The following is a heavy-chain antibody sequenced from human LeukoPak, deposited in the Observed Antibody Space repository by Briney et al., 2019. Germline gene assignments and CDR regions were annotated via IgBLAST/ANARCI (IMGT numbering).Heavy chain of an antibody. Sequence: ASVKVSCKASGYTSTGYYIHWVRQAPGQGLEWMGRINPDSGGTRFAQKFQGRVTMTRDTSISAAYMELNWLRSDDTAVYYCARQMVAVADTRDAFDIWGQGTMVSVSS. CDR1: GYTSTGYY. CDR2: INPDSGGT. J-gene: IGHJ3*02. CDR3: ARQMVAVADTRDAFDI. V-gene: IGHV1-2*06. D-gene: IGHD6-19*01.